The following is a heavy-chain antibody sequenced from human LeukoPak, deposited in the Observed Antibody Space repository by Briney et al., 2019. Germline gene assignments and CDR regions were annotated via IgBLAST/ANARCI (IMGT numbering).Heavy chain of an antibody. CDR1: GFTLSSYS. V-gene: IGHV3-21*01. J-gene: IGHJ6*02. D-gene: IGHD6-19*01. Sequence: GGSLRPACAASGFTLSSYSMNWVRQAPGKGLEWVSSISSSRSYIYYADSVKDRFTSSRENEKNSLYVQMNSLRAEDTAVYYCARATVAGISYYYYGMDVWGQGSTVTVSS. CDR2: ISSSRSYI. CDR3: ARATVAGISYYYYGMDV.